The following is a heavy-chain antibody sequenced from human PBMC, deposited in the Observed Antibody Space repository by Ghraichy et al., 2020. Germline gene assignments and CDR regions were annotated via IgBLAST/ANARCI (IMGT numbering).Heavy chain of an antibody. CDR1: GFTFSSYA. CDR2: ISGSGGST. J-gene: IGHJ4*02. D-gene: IGHD6-19*01. CDR3: AKDLGRAVAGTSYFDY. V-gene: IGHV3-23*01. Sequence: GGSLRLSCAASGFTFSSYAMSWVRQAPGKGLEWVSAISGSGGSTYYADSVKGRFTISRDNSKNTLDLQMNSLRAEDTGVYYCAKDLGRAVAGTSYFDYWGQGTLVTVSS.